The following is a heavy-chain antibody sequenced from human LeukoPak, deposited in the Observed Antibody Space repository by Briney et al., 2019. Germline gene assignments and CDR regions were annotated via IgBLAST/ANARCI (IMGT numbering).Heavy chain of an antibody. D-gene: IGHD4-17*01. CDR2: IYNSGRT. V-gene: IGHV4-59*08. CDR1: GGSVSSHH. J-gene: IGHJ4*02. Sequence: ASETLSLTCTVSGGSVSSHHWSWIRQPPGEGLEWIGNIYNSGRTNYNPSLMSRVTISVDTSKNQLSLKLTSVTAADTAVYYCARHGDYGDFADYWGQGTLVTVSS. CDR3: ARHGDYGDFADY.